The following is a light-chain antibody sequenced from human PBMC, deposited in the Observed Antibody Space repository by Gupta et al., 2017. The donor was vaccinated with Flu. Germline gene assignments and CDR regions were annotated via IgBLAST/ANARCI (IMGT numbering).Light chain of an antibody. CDR1: QGIGSH. V-gene: IGKV1-9*01. Sequence: DIHLTQSPSFLSASVGDRVSLTCRASQGIGSHLAWYQQKPGKAPKLLIYVASTLQSGVPSRFSGSRSGTEFTLTISSLQPEDSATYWCQQLTTYPLTLGGGTKVEIK. CDR3: QQLTTYPLT. J-gene: IGKJ4*01. CDR2: VAS.